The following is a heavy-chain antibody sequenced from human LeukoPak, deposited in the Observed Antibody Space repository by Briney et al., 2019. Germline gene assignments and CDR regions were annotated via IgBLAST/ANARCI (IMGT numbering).Heavy chain of an antibody. CDR2: ISGSGGST. CDR1: GFTFSSYA. J-gene: IGHJ4*02. Sequence: RSGGSLRLSCAASGFTFSSYAMSWVRQAPGKGLEWVSAISGSGGSTYYADSVKGRFTISRDNSKNTLYLQMNSLRAEDTAVYYCARNVLLWFGELSYYFGYWGQGTLVTVSS. D-gene: IGHD3-10*01. CDR3: ARNVLLWFGELSYYFGY. V-gene: IGHV3-23*01.